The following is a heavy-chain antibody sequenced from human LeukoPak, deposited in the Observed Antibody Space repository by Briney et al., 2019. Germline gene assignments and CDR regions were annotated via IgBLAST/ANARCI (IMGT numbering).Heavy chain of an antibody. CDR3: ARNLDDPGIAVAGTDY. J-gene: IGHJ4*02. Sequence: ASVTVSCKASGYTFTGYYMHWVRQAPGQGLEWMGWINPNSGGTNYAQKFQGRVTMTRDTSISTAYMELSRLRSDDTAVYYCARNLDDPGIAVAGTDYWGQGTLVTVSS. D-gene: IGHD6-19*01. V-gene: IGHV1-2*02. CDR1: GYTFTGYY. CDR2: INPNSGGT.